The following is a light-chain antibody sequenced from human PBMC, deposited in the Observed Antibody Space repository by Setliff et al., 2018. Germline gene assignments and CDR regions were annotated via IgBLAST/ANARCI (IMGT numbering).Light chain of an antibody. Sequence: QSALTQPPSVSAAPGQKVTISCSGSSSNIASNYVSWYQQVPGAAPKLLLYDSNKRPSGIPDRFSGSKPGTSATLDITGLQTGDEADYYCVTWDSSLSVVLFGGGTKVTVL. CDR2: DSN. CDR3: VTWDSSLSVVL. CDR1: SSNIASNY. J-gene: IGLJ2*01. V-gene: IGLV1-51*01.